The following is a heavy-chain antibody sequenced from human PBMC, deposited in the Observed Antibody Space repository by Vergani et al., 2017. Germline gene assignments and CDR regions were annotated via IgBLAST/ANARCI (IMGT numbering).Heavy chain of an antibody. Sequence: QLQLQESGPRLVKPSETLSLTCSLSGMSISNNNYYWGWIRQPPGKGLEWIGIIYDSRNNNYSPSLKSRVSISVDTSKNQFYLNLTSVTAADPAVYYCARHLRQLARNDVFDIWGHGTLVTVSS. CDR3: ARHLRQLARNDVFDI. D-gene: IGHD6-6*01. V-gene: IGHV4-39*01. CDR2: IYDSRNN. J-gene: IGHJ3*02. CDR1: GMSISNNNYY.